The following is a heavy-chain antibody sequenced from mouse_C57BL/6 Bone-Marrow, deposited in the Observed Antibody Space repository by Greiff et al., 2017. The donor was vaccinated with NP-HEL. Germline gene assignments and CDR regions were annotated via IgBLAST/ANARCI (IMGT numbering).Heavy chain of an antibody. J-gene: IGHJ4*01. CDR2: IYPGSGNT. CDR1: GYTFTDYY. V-gene: IGHV1-76*01. D-gene: IGHD4-1*01. CDR3: ARNWAYYYAMDY. Sequence: QVQLQQSGAELVRPGASVKLSCKASGYTFTDYYINWVKQRPGQGLEWIARIYPGSGNTYYNEKFKGKATLTAEKSSSTAYMQLSSLTSEDAAVYFCARNWAYYYAMDYWGQGTSVTVSS.